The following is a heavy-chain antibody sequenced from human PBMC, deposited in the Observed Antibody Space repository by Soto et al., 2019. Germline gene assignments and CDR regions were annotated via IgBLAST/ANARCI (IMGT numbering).Heavy chain of an antibody. V-gene: IGHV3-33*01. CDR3: ARDRGSYYYGMDV. CDR2: TWYDGSNK. Sequence: QVQLVESGGGVVQPGRSLRLSCAASGFTFSNFGMHWVRQAPGKGLEWVAVTWYDGSNKYYADSVKGRFTISRDNSRNTLYLQMDSLRADDTAVYYCARDRGSYYYGMDVWGQGTTVTVSS. CDR1: GFTFSNFG. J-gene: IGHJ6*02.